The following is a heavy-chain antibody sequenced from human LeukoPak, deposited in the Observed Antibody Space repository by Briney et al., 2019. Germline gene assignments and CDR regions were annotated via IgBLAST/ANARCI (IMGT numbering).Heavy chain of an antibody. CDR1: GFTFSNAW. V-gene: IGHV3-15*01. J-gene: IGHJ4*02. CDR2: IKTKIDGETT. Sequence: PGGSLRLSCAASGFTFSNAWMTWVRQAPGKGLEWVGRIKTKIDGETTDYAASVEGRFTISRDDSKNTLYLQMNSLKTDDTAVYYCTTVERWLLRSSPYWGQGTLVTVSS. CDR3: TTVERWLLRSSPY. D-gene: IGHD5-24*01.